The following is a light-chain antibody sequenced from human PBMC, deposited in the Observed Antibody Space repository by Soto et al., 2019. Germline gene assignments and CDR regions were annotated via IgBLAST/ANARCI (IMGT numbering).Light chain of an antibody. Sequence: EIVMTQSPATLSVSPGERATFSCRASQSVSSNLAWYQQKPGQAPRLLIYGASIRATGIPARFSGSGSGTEFTLTISSLQSEDFAVYYCQHYNNWPPWTFGQGTMVDI. CDR2: GAS. CDR3: QHYNNWPPWT. CDR1: QSVSSN. J-gene: IGKJ1*01. V-gene: IGKV3-15*01.